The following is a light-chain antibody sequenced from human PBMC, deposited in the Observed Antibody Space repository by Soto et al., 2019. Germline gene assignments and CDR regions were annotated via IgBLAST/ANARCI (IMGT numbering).Light chain of an antibody. CDR1: SSDVGGYNY. CDR2: DVS. CDR3: SSYPSSSTRYV. J-gene: IGLJ1*01. V-gene: IGLV2-14*01. Sequence: QSLLTQPASVSGSPGQSITISCTGTSSDVGGYNYVSWYQQHPGKAPKLTIYDVSNRPSGVSNRFSGSKPGNTASLTISGLQAVDEADYYCSSYPSSSTRYVYGSGTKVTVL.